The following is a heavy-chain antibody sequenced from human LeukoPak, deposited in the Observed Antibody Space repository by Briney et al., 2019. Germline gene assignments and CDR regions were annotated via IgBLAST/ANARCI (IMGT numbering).Heavy chain of an antibody. J-gene: IGHJ3*01. CDR3: ASARLGSGLEGAFDV. V-gene: IGHV4-59*01. CDR1: GGSISSYH. D-gene: IGHD6-25*01. CDR2: IYYSGST. Sequence: PSETLSLTCTVSGGSISSYHWSWIRQPPGKGLEWIGYIYYSGSTNYNPSLKSRVTISIAASKNQFSLWLSSVTAADTAVYHCASARLGSGLEGAFDVWGQGTMVTVSS.